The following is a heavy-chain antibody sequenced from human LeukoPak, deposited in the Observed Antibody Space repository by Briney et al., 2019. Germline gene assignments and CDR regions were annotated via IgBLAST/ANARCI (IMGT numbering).Heavy chain of an antibody. D-gene: IGHD5-24*01. CDR1: GFTFSDYY. J-gene: IGHJ4*02. Sequence: GGSLRLSCGASGFTFSDYYMSWIRQTPGKGLEWPAYISTSASSIDYADSVKGRFTVSRDNGKNSLFLQMNSLRAEDTAIYYCVRVKGGWLGEKTYDYLGQGTLVTVSP. V-gene: IGHV3-11*01. CDR2: ISTSASSI. CDR3: VRVKGGWLGEKTYDY.